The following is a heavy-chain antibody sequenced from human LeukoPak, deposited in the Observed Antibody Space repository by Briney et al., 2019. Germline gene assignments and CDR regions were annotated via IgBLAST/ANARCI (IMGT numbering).Heavy chain of an antibody. V-gene: IGHV3-9*01. Sequence: PGGSLRLSCAASGFIVSGDFMSWVRQAPGKGLEWVSGISWNSGSIGYADSVKGRFTISRDNAKNSLYLQMNSLRAEDTALYYCAKDARWFGELSPNFDYWGQGTLVTVSS. D-gene: IGHD3-10*01. J-gene: IGHJ4*02. CDR2: ISWNSGSI. CDR3: AKDARWFGELSPNFDY. CDR1: GFIVSGDF.